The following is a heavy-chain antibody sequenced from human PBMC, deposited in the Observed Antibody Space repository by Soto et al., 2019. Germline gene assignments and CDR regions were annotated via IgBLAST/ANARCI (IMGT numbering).Heavy chain of an antibody. D-gene: IGHD1-7*01. CDR2: TYSGGST. CDR3: AKGNSWSPALVLDI. CDR1: GFIVSSVH. Sequence: AGGSLRLSCAASGFIVSSVHLVWGRQAPGKGLEWVSGTYSGGSTYHAASVKGRFTISRDSSKNTLYLQMNSLRAEDTAVYYCAKGNSWSPALVLDIWGQGTMVTVSS. V-gene: IGHV3-53*01. J-gene: IGHJ3*02.